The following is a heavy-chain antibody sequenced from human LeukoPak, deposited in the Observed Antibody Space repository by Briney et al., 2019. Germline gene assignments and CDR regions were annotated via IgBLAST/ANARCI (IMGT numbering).Heavy chain of an antibody. CDR2: ISGSGNIV. D-gene: IGHD2-8*01. J-gene: IGHJ4*02. CDR3: ARANRGVGYFDY. V-gene: IGHV3-11*01. Sequence: GGSLRLSCAASLFSFSDYYMTWTRQAPGKGLDWLSYISGSGNIVYYANSVKGRFTISRDNAKNSLYLQMNNLRAEDTAVYFCARANRGVGYFDYWGQGTLVTVSS. CDR1: LFSFSDYY.